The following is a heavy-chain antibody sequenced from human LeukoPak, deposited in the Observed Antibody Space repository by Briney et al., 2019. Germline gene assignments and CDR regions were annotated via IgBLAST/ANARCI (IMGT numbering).Heavy chain of an antibody. V-gene: IGHV3-9*01. CDR3: AKGVVGATFGYFDY. Sequence: GRSLRLSCAASGFTFDDYAMHWVRQAPGKGLEWVSGISWNSGSIGYAESVKGRFTISRDNAKNSLYLQMNSLRAEDTALYYCAKGVVGATFGYFDYWGQGTLVTVSS. J-gene: IGHJ4*02. CDR1: GFTFDDYA. D-gene: IGHD1-26*01. CDR2: ISWNSGSI.